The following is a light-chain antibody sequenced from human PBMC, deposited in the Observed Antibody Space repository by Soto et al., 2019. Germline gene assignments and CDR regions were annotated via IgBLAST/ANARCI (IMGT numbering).Light chain of an antibody. CDR1: QAINSY. J-gene: IGKJ3*01. CDR3: QQRET. V-gene: IGKV1-39*01. CDR2: ATS. Sequence: DIQMTQSPSSLSASVGDRVTITCRASQAINSYLNWYQQKPGKAPNLLIFATSTLQSGVPSRFSGSGSGTDFTLIISSLQPEDFATYYCQQRETFGPGTKVDIK.